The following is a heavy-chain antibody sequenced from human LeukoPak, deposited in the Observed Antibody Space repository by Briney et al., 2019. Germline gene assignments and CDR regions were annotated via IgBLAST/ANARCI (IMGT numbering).Heavy chain of an antibody. Sequence: GGSLRLSCAASGFTFSRNAMIWVRQAPGKGLEWVSAISGSGSDTHYADSVKGRLTIFRDNSKNTVYLRMNSLRAEDTAVYYCAKDPWGSRGYFDYWGQGTLVTVSS. CDR3: AKDPWGSRGYFDY. V-gene: IGHV3-23*01. D-gene: IGHD7-27*01. CDR2: ISGSGSDT. CDR1: GFTFSRNA. J-gene: IGHJ4*02.